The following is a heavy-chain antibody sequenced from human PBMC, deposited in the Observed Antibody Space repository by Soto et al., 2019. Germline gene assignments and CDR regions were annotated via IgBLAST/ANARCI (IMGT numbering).Heavy chain of an antibody. CDR3: ARVRPDYGDS. V-gene: IGHV1-8*02. CDR2: MNPNSGNT. J-gene: IGHJ4*02. CDR1: GYTFTSYD. Sequence: QVQLVQSGAEVKKPGASVKVSCKASGYTFTSYDLNWVRQATGQGLEWMGWMNPNSGNTAYAQKFQGRVTMTRNTSISTAYMELSSLSSEDTAVYYWARVRPDYGDSLGQGTLVTVSS.